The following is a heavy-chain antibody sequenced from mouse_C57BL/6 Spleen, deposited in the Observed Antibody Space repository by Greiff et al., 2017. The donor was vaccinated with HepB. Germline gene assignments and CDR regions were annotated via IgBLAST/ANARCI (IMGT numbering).Heavy chain of an antibody. J-gene: IGHJ2*01. D-gene: IGHD2-4*01. CDR3: AREKIYYDYFDY. CDR1: GYTFTDHT. V-gene: IGHV1-78*01. Sequence: VQRVESDAELVKPGASVKISCKVSGYTFTDHTIHWMKQRPEQGLEWIGYIYPRDGSTKYNEKFKGKATLTADKSSSTAYMQLNSLTSEDSAVYFCAREKIYYDYFDYWGQGTTLTVSS. CDR2: IYPRDGST.